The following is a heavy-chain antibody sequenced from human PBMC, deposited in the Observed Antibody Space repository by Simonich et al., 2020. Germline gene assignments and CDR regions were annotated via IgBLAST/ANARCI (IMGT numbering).Heavy chain of an antibody. CDR2: INHSGST. J-gene: IGHJ1*01. V-gene: IGHV4-34*01. D-gene: IGHD3-3*01. CDR3: ARRGYYNFWSGYEYFQH. CDR1: GGSFSGYY. Sequence: QVQLQQWGAGLLKPSETLSLTCAVYGGSFSGYYWSWIRQPPGKGLEWIGEINHSGSTNYNPSLQGRVTISVDTSKNQFSLKLSSVNAADTAVYYCARRGYYNFWSGYEYFQHWGQGTLVTVSS.